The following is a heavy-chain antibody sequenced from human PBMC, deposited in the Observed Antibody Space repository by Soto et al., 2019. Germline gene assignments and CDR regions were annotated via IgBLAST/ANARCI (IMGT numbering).Heavy chain of an antibody. J-gene: IGHJ6*02. CDR3: ALLRFLEWLSLGYYYGMDV. CDR2: ISYDGSNK. CDR1: GFTFSSYG. D-gene: IGHD3-3*01. V-gene: IGHV3-30*03. Sequence: SGGSLRLSCAASGFTFSSYGMHWVRQAPGKGLEWVAVISYDGSNKYYADSVKGRFTISRDNSKNTLYLQMNSLRAEDTAVYYCALLRFLEWLSLGYYYGMDVWGQGTTVTVSS.